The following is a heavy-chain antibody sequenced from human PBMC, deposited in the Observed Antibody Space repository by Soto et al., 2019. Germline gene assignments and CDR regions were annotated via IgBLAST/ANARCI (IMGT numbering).Heavy chain of an antibody. V-gene: IGHV4-61*03. D-gene: IGHD5-18*01. J-gene: IGHJ4*02. CDR1: GDSVGSASYY. CDR2: ISATGST. CDR3: ARDIRGYSRAFDY. Sequence: SETLSLTCTVSGDSVGSASYYWTWIRQPPGEGLEWIGYISATGSTNYNPSLKSRLTRSVDTSKNHFSLRLSSVTAADTAVYYCARDIRGYSRAFDYWGQGTLVTVSS.